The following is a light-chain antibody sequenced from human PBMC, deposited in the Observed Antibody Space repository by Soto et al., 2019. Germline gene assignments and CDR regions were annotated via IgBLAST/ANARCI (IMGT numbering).Light chain of an antibody. Sequence: EVVLTQSPGALSLSPGEGVTLSCRASQNIRGNELAWYRQKRGQAPRLLMYGGSTRADGIPDRFSGRGTGTNFTLTISRLEAEDSAVYYCQDYGTSHPWTFGQGTKLEIK. J-gene: IGKJ1*01. CDR2: GGS. CDR1: QNIRGNE. V-gene: IGKV3-20*01. CDR3: QDYGTSHPWT.